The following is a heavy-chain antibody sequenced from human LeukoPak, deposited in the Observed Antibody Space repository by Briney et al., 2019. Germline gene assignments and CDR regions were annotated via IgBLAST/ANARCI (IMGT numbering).Heavy chain of an antibody. CDR1: GFTFDDYG. CDR2: INWNGGST. CDR3: ARDWGHYDSSGYYYAPFDP. V-gene: IGHV3-20*04. D-gene: IGHD3-22*01. Sequence: RPGGSLRLSCAASGFTFDDYGMSWVRQAPGKGLGWVSGINWNGGSTGYADSVKGRFTISRDNAKNSLYLQMNSLRAEDTALYYCARDWGHYDSSGYYYAPFDPWGQGTLVTVSS. J-gene: IGHJ5*02.